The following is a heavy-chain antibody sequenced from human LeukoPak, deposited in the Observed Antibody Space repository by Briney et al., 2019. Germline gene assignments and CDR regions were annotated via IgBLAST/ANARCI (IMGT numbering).Heavy chain of an antibody. V-gene: IGHV3-23*01. Sequence: GGSLRLSCAASGFTFTSYGVSWVRQAPGKGLEWVSAISDSGGNTYYADSVKGRFTISRDNSKNTLYLQMNSLKTEDTAVYYCTSGLYGINSVVRDFWGQGTLVTVSS. J-gene: IGHJ4*02. CDR2: ISDSGGNT. CDR3: TSGLYGINSVVRDF. D-gene: IGHD4-23*01. CDR1: GFTFTSYG.